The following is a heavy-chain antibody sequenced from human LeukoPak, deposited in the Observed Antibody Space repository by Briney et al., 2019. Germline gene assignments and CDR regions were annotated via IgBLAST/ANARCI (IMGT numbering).Heavy chain of an antibody. CDR2: ISDSGGST. CDR3: ARDGIAALGAFDI. Sequence: PGGSLRLSCSASGFPFSSYAMHWVRQAPGKGLEYVSAISDSGGSTYYADSVKGRFTISRDNSKNTLYLQMNSLRAEDTAVYYCARDGIAALGAFDIWGQGTMVTVSS. J-gene: IGHJ3*02. V-gene: IGHV3-64*04. D-gene: IGHD6-6*01. CDR1: GFPFSSYA.